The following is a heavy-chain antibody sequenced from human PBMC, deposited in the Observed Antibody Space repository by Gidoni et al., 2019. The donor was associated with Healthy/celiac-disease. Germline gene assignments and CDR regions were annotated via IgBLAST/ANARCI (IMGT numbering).Heavy chain of an antibody. CDR1: GGTFSSYA. Sequence: QVQLVQSGAEVKKPRSSVKISCTTSGGTFSSYAISWVRQAPGQGLEWMGGIIPIFGTANYAQKFQGRVTITADESTSTAYMELSSLRSEDTAVYYCAREMEGAPQGGDYWGQGTLVTVSS. V-gene: IGHV1-69*01. CDR2: IIPIFGTA. J-gene: IGHJ4*02. CDR3: AREMEGAPQGGDY. D-gene: IGHD1-26*01.